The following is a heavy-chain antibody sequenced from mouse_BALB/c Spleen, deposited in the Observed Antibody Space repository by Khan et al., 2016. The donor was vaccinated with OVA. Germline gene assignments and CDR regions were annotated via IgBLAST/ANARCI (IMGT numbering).Heavy chain of an antibody. J-gene: IGHJ2*01. Sequence: QVQLKESGAELARPGASVKMSCKASGNTLTTYTMHWVKQRPGQGLEWIGYINPSSVYSHYNQKFKDKATLTADKSSSTAYMQLSSLKSEDSAVYYCERNEVGGYFDYWGQGTTLTVSS. D-gene: IGHD1-3*01. CDR2: INPSSVYS. CDR1: GNTLTTYT. V-gene: IGHV1-4*01. CDR3: ERNEVGGYFDY.